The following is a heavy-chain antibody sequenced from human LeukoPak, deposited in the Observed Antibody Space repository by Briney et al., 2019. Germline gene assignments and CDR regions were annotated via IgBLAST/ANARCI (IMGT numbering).Heavy chain of an antibody. D-gene: IGHD3-10*01. Sequence: SETLSLTCTVSGGSIDTYYWNWIRQPPGKGLEWIGYIYYSGSTNYNPSLKSRVTISVDTSKNQFSLKLSSVTAADTAVYYCARSQFYGSGSYQGRWFDPWGQGTLVTVSS. CDR2: IYYSGST. CDR1: GGSIDTYY. J-gene: IGHJ5*02. V-gene: IGHV4-59*12. CDR3: ARSQFYGSGSYQGRWFDP.